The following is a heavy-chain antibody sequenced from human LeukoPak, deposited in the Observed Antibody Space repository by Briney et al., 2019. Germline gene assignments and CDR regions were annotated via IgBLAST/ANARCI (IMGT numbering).Heavy chain of an antibody. D-gene: IGHD3-16*01. CDR1: GFTFSSYE. J-gene: IGHJ4*02. Sequence: PVGSLRLSCAASGFTFSSYEMNWVRQAPGKGLEWVSYISSSGSTIYYADSVKGRFTISRDNAKNSLYLQMNSLGAEDTAVYYCASSWGYYFDYWGQGTLVTVSS. CDR2: ISSSGSTI. V-gene: IGHV3-48*03. CDR3: ASSWGYYFDY.